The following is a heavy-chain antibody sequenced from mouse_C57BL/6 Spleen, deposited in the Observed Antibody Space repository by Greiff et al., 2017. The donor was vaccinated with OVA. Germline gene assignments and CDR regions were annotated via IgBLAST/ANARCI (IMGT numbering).Heavy chain of an antibody. D-gene: IGHD2-13*01. CDR3: ARWVNYAMDY. CDR2: IHPNSGST. J-gene: IGHJ4*01. CDR1: GYTFTSYW. V-gene: IGHV1-64*01. Sequence: VQLQQPGAELVKPGASVKLSCKASGYTFTSYWMHWVKQRPGQGLEWIGMIHPNSGSTNYKEKFKSKATLTVDKSSSTAYMQLSSLTSEDSAVYYCARWVNYAMDYWGQGTSVTVSS.